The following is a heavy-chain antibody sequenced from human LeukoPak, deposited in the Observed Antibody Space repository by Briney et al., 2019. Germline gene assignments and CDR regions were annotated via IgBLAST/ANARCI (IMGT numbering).Heavy chain of an antibody. CDR3: ARVDGGNSPTPFDY. CDR2: IYSGGST. D-gene: IGHD4-23*01. Sequence: GGSLRLSCVASGFTVSSYYVSWVRQAPGKGLEWVSVIYSGGSTYYADSVEGRFTVSRDNSKNTLYLQMNSLRAEDTAVYYCARVDGGNSPTPFDYWGQGTLVTVSS. J-gene: IGHJ4*02. CDR1: GFTVSSYY. V-gene: IGHV3-53*05.